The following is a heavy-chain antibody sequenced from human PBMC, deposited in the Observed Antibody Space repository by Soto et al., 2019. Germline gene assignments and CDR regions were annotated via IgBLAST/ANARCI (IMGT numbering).Heavy chain of an antibody. CDR1: GFTVSSNY. Sequence: EVQLVESGGGLVQPGGSLRLSCAASGFTVSSNYMSWVRQAPGKGLEWVSVIYSGGSTYYADSVKGRFTISRDNSKNTLYIQMNSLRAEDTAVYYCARERGEYYDFWSGTTDVNYYYYMDVWGKGTTVTVSS. CDR3: ARERGEYYDFWSGTTDVNYYYYMDV. V-gene: IGHV3-66*01. D-gene: IGHD3-3*01. J-gene: IGHJ6*03. CDR2: IYSGGST.